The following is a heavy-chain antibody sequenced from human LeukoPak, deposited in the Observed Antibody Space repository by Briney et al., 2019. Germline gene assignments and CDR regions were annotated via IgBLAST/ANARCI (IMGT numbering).Heavy chain of an antibody. Sequence: GESLKISCKGSGYSFTSYWIGWVRQMPGKGLEWMGIIYPGDSDTRYSPSFQGQVTISADKSISTAYLQWSSLKASDTAMYYCASQLAHCSSTSCARAGLDAFDIWGQGTMVTVSS. J-gene: IGHJ3*02. V-gene: IGHV5-51*01. D-gene: IGHD2-2*01. CDR3: ASQLAHCSSTSCARAGLDAFDI. CDR1: GYSFTSYW. CDR2: IYPGDSDT.